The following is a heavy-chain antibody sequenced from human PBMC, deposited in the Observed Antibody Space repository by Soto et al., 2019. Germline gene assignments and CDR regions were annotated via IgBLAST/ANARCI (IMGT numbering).Heavy chain of an antibody. CDR3: ARHSPPYVDTAMAGDGWFDP. CDR2: IYYSGST. V-gene: IGHV4-39*01. J-gene: IGHJ5*02. CDR1: GGSISSSSYY. Sequence: SETLSLTCTVSGGSISSSSYYWGWIRQPPGKGLEWIGSIYYSGSTYYNPSLKSRVTISVDTSKNQFSLKLSSVTAADTAVYYCARHSPPYVDTAMAGDGWFDPWGQGTLVTVSS. D-gene: IGHD5-18*01.